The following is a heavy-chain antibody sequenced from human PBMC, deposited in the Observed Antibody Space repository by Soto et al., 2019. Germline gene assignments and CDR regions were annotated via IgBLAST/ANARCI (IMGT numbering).Heavy chain of an antibody. V-gene: IGHV3-30-3*01. CDR3: ARDTRREMATTFFDY. CDR1: GFTFSSYA. D-gene: IGHD5-12*01. J-gene: IGHJ4*02. CDR2: ISYDGSNK. Sequence: GGSLRLSCAASGFTFSSYAMHWVRQAPGKGLEWVAVISYDGSNKYYADSVKGRFTISGDNSKNTLYLQMNSLRAEDTAVYYCARDTRREMATTFFDYWGQGTLVTVSS.